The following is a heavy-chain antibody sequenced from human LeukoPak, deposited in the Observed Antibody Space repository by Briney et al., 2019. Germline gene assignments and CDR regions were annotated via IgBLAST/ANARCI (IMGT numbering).Heavy chain of an antibody. CDR3: ARTVADAFDI. CDR1: GFTFSAHG. Sequence: GGSLRLSCAASGFTFSAHGMHWVRQAPGKGLEWVAVIWYDGSNKFYADSVKGRFTISRDNSKNTLYLQMNSLGAEDTAVYYCARTVADAFDIWGQGTMVTVSS. J-gene: IGHJ3*02. V-gene: IGHV3-33*01. CDR2: IWYDGSNK.